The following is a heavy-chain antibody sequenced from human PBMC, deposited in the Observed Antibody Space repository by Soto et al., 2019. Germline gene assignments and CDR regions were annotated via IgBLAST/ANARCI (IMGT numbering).Heavy chain of an antibody. D-gene: IGHD3-10*01. V-gene: IGHV1-18*04. Sequence: ASVKVSCKTSGYTFTSHGISWVRWAPGRGLEWMGWISAYNGDTKYAQRVQDRVSMTTDTSTATAYIELRSLRFDDTAIYFCARTHXQPDYLXGFDFWGQGTPVTVSS. CDR2: ISAYNGDT. CDR3: ARTHXQPDYLXGFDF. J-gene: IGHJ4*02. CDR1: GYTFTSHG.